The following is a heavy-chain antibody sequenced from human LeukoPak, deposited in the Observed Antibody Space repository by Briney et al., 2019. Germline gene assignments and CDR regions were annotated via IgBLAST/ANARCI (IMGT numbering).Heavy chain of an antibody. V-gene: IGHV4-39*07. D-gene: IGHD1-26*01. CDR1: GGSIRSSSDY. Sequence: SETLSLTCSVSGGSIRSSSDYWGWIRQPPGKGLEWIGSIYNTGSTYSNPSLKSRVSISPDTSGNQFSLRLSSVTAADTAVYYCARGVLGLGYFYYMDVWGKGTTVTISS. CDR2: IYNTGST. J-gene: IGHJ6*03. CDR3: ARGVLGLGYFYYMDV.